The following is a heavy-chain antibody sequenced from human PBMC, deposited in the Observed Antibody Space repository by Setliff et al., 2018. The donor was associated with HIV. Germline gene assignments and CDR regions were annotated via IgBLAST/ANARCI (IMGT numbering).Heavy chain of an antibody. CDR1: TNTLLNYG. J-gene: IGHJ4*02. V-gene: IGHV1-18*01. Sequence: ASVKVSCKASTNTLLNYGISWVRQAPGQGLEWMGWISVHNDNSNYAQRFRDTVTMTTDIPTSTAYMELRGLRSDDTAVYYCAIDVGYCTATSCQTGFDYWGQGTLVTVSS. CDR3: AIDVGYCTATSCQTGFDY. D-gene: IGHD2-8*02. CDR2: ISVHNDNS.